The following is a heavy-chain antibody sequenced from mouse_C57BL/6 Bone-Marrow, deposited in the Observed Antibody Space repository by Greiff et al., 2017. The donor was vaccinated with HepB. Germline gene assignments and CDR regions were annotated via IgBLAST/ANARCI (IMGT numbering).Heavy chain of an antibody. CDR2: IDPETGGT. D-gene: IGHD4-1*01. V-gene: IGHV1-15*01. Sequence: VKLVESGAELVRPGASVTLSCKASGYTFTDYEMHWVKQTPVHGLEWIGAIDPETGGTAYNQKFKGKAILTADKSSSTAYMELRSLTSEDSAVYYCTKTGLDYWGQGTTLTVSS. J-gene: IGHJ2*01. CDR3: TKTGLDY. CDR1: GYTFTDYE.